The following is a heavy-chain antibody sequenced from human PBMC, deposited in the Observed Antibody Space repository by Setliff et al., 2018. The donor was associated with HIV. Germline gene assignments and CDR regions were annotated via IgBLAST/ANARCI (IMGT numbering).Heavy chain of an antibody. CDR2: INHSGST. Sequence: SETLSLTCAVYGESFSGYYWSWIRQPPGKGLEWIGEINHSGSTNYNPSLKSRVTMSVDTSKNQFSLKLNSVTAADTAVYYCTSTYYYDSLHFHHWGQGTLVTVSS. CDR3: TSTYYYDSLHFHH. D-gene: IGHD3-22*01. V-gene: IGHV4-34*01. CDR1: GESFSGYY. J-gene: IGHJ1*01.